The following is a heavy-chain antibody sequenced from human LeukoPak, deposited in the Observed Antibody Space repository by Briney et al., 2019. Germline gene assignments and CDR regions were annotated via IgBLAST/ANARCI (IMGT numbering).Heavy chain of an antibody. D-gene: IGHD3-10*01. CDR2: INSDGSST. CDR3: AKAGIWFGELLFGY. CDR1: GFTFSSYW. Sequence: GGSLRLSCAASGFTFSSYWMHWVRQVPGKGLVWVSRINSDGSSTSYADSVKGRFTISRDNSKNTLYLQMNSLRAEDTAVYYCAKAGIWFGELLFGYWGQGTLVTVSS. V-gene: IGHV3-74*01. J-gene: IGHJ4*02.